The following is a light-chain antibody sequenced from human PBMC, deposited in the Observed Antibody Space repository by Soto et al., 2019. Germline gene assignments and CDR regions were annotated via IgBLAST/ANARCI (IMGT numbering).Light chain of an antibody. CDR1: ESVSSNY. CDR2: GAS. Sequence: EIVLTQSPGTLSLSPGERAALSCRASESVSSNYLVWYQQKPGQAPRLLIYGASSRATDIPDRFSGSGSGTDFTLTISRLEPEDFAVYYCQQYGSSPPTFGQGTRLEIK. V-gene: IGKV3-20*01. CDR3: QQYGSSPPT. J-gene: IGKJ5*01.